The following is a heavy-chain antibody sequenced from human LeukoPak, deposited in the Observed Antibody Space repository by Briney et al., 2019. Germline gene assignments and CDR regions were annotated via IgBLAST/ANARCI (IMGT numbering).Heavy chain of an antibody. J-gene: IGHJ5*02. CDR3: ARELGEGYDILTGVFDP. CDR1: GYTFTGYY. D-gene: IGHD3-9*01. Sequence: ASVKVSCKASGYTFTGYYMHWVRQAPGQGLEWMGWINPNSGGTNYAQKFQGRVTMTRDTSISTAYMELSRLRSDNTAVYYCARELGEGYDILTGVFDPWGQGTLVTVSS. CDR2: INPNSGGT. V-gene: IGHV1-2*02.